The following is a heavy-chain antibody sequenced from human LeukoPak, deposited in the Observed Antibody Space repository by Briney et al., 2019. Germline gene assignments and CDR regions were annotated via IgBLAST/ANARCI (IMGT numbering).Heavy chain of an antibody. CDR2: ISYDGSTK. CDR1: GFTFSSHG. CDR3: AKESGSRSYGAYFPH. V-gene: IGHV3-30*18. Sequence: GGSLRLSCAASGFTFSSHGMQWVRQAPGKGLEWVAVISYDGSTKYYADSVKGRFTISRDNSKSTLYLQMNSLRTEDTAVYYCAKESGSRSYGAYFPHWGQGTLVTVSS. D-gene: IGHD6-13*01. J-gene: IGHJ1*01.